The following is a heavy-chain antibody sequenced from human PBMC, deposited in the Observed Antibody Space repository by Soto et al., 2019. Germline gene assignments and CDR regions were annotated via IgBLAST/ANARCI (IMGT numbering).Heavy chain of an antibody. J-gene: IGHJ4*02. CDR2: IFYTGST. CDR1: GGSIRDYY. Sequence: QVQLQESGPGLVKPSETLSLTCTVSGGSIRDYYWVWIRQPPGKGLEWIGSIFYTGSTDYNPSLTSRVSISLATSKNQFSLNLGSVTAADTAVYYCARVNRGAFDYLGQGARVTVSS. V-gene: IGHV4-59*01. CDR3: ARVNRGAFDY.